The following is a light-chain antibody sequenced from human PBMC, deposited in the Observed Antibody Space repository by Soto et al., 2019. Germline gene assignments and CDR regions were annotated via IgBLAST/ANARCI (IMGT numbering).Light chain of an antibody. CDR3: SSHTRSSTVV. V-gene: IGLV2-14*01. CDR2: DVS. CDR1: SSDVGGYNY. J-gene: IGLJ2*01. Sequence: QSALTQPASVSGSPGQSITISCTGTSSDVGGYNYVSWYQQHPGKAPKLMIYDVSNRPSGVSNRFSGSKSDNTASLTISGLQAEDEADYYCSSHTRSSTVVFGGGTKLTVL.